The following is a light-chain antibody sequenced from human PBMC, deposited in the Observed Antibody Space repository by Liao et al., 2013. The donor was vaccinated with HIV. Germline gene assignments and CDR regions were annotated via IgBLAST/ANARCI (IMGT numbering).Light chain of an antibody. V-gene: IGLV3-1*01. CDR1: KLGDKY. Sequence: SYELTQPPSVSVSPGQTASITCSGDKLGDKYACWYQQKPGQSPVLVMYQDSKRPSGIPERFSGSKSGNTATLTINKTQAMDEADYYCQAWDSSTFXVFGTGTKVTV. CDR3: QAWDSSTFXV. J-gene: IGLJ1*01. CDR2: QDS.